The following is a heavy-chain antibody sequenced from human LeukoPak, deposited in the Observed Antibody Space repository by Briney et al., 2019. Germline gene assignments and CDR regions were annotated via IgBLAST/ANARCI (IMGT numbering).Heavy chain of an antibody. CDR2: IYHSGST. CDR1: GGSISSSNW. Sequence: TSETLSLTCAVSGGSISSSNWWSWVRQPPGKGLEWIGEIYHSGSTNYNPSLKSRVTISVDKSKNQFSLKLSSVTAADTAVYYCARGIVGSRDFYFRYYFDYWGQGTLVTVSS. D-gene: IGHD3/OR15-3a*01. CDR3: ARGIVGSRDFYFRYYFDY. V-gene: IGHV4-4*02. J-gene: IGHJ4*02.